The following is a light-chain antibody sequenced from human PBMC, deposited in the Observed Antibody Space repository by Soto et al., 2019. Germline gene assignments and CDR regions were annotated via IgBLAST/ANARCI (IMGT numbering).Light chain of an antibody. CDR1: QGISSY. CDR3: QQLNTYPFT. CDR2: AAS. V-gene: IGKV1-9*01. Sequence: DIQLTQSPSFLSASVGDRVTITCRASQGISSYLAWYQQKPGKAPKLLIYAASTLQSGVPSRFSGSESGTEFTLTISSLQPEDFATYYCQQLNTYPFTFGGGTQVDIK. J-gene: IGKJ4*01.